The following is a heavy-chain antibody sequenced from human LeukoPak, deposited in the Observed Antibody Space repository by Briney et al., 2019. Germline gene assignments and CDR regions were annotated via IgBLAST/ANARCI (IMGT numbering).Heavy chain of an antibody. CDR2: ISSSSSYI. V-gene: IGHV3-21*01. D-gene: IGHD3-10*01. CDR1: GFTFSSYS. J-gene: IGHJ4*02. Sequence: TGGSLRLSCAASGFTFSSYSMNWVRQAPGKGLEWVSSISSSSSYIYYADSVKGRLNISRDNAKNSLYLQMNSLRAEDTAVYYCARDIGSGSYQFDYWGQGTLVTVSS. CDR3: ARDIGSGSYQFDY.